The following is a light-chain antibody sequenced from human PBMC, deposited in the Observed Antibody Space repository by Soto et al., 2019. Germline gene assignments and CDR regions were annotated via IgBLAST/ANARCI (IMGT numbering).Light chain of an antibody. J-gene: IGLJ2*01. CDR3: SSYTSSSTLV. Sequence: QSVLTQPASVSGSHGQSITISCTGTSSDVGGYNYVSWYQQHPGKAPKLMIYEVSNRPSGVSNRFSGSKSGNTASLTISGLQAEDEADYYCSSYTSSSTLVFGGGTNLTVL. CDR2: EVS. CDR1: SSDVGGYNY. V-gene: IGLV2-14*01.